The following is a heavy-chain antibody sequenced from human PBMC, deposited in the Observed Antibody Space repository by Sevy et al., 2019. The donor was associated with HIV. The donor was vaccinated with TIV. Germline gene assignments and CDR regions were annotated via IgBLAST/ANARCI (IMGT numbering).Heavy chain of an antibody. J-gene: IGHJ4*02. CDR1: GITFSSHA. CDR2: ISYDGGNK. Sequence: GGSLRLSCAASGITFSSHAMHWVRQAPGKGLEWVTIISYDGGNKYYADSVKGRFTISRDNSKNTLYLQMNSLRAGDTAVYYCAGADYGDYSGEFDYWGQGTLVTVSS. D-gene: IGHD4-17*01. V-gene: IGHV3-30-3*01. CDR3: AGADYGDYSGEFDY.